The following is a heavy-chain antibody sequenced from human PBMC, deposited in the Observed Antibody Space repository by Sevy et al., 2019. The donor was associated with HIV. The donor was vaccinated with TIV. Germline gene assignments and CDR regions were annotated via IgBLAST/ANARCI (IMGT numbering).Heavy chain of an antibody. Sequence: SETLSLTCAVYGGSFSGYYWTWVRQSPGKGLEWIGEINHSGSANYNPSLKSRVTISADTSKNQFSLKLSSVTAADTAVYYCARHALNYYDSSGAFDYWGQGTLVTVSS. CDR2: INHSGSA. J-gene: IGHJ4*02. CDR3: ARHALNYYDSSGAFDY. V-gene: IGHV4-34*01. CDR1: GGSFSGYY. D-gene: IGHD3-22*01.